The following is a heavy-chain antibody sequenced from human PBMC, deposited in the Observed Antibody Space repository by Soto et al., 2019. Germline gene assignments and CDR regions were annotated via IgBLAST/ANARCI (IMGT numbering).Heavy chain of an antibody. CDR1: GFTFSSYS. V-gene: IGHV3-21*01. J-gene: IGHJ4*02. CDR3: ARDHPTITIFGVVTPLNYFDY. D-gene: IGHD3-3*01. Sequence: EVQLVESGGGLVKPGGSLRLSCAASGFTFSSYSMNWVRQAPGKGLEWVSSISSSSSYIYYADSVKDRFTISRDNAKNSLYLQMYSLRAEDTAVYYCARDHPTITIFGVVTPLNYFDYWGQGTLVTVSS. CDR2: ISSSSSYI.